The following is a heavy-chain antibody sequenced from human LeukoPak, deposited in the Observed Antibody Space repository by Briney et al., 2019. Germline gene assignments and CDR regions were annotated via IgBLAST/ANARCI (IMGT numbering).Heavy chain of an antibody. V-gene: IGHV3-33*01. CDR2: IWYDGSNK. CDR1: GFTFSSYG. CDR3: ARAHPEWEPRVYAFDI. D-gene: IGHD1-26*01. J-gene: IGHJ3*02. Sequence: GRSLRLSCAASGFTFSSYGMHWVRQAPGKGLEWVAVIWYDGSNKYYADSVKGRFTISRDNSKNTLYLQMNSLRAEDTAVYYCARAHPEWEPRVYAFDIWGQGTMVTVSS.